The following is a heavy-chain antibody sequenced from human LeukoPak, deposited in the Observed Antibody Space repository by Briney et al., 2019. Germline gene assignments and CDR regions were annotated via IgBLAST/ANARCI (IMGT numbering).Heavy chain of an antibody. J-gene: IGHJ4*02. V-gene: IGHV3-48*02. CDR2: ISSSSSTI. CDR3: ARARYGSGSGYFDY. CDR1: GFSFSSYS. Sequence: GGSLRLSCAASGFSFSSYSMNWVRQAPGKGLEWVSYISSSSSTIYYADSVKGRFTISRDNAKNSLYLQMNSLRDEDTAVYYCARARYGSGSGYFDYWGQGTLVTVSS. D-gene: IGHD3-10*01.